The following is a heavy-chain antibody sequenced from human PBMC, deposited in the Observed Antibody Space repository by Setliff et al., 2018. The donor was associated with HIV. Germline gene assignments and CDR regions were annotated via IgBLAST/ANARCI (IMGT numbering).Heavy chain of an antibody. CDR3: ARENRGAAAGYNWFDP. V-gene: IGHV4-59*01. CDR2: IYYSGNT. D-gene: IGHD6-13*01. J-gene: IGHJ5*02. CDR1: GGSISSYY. Sequence: TLSLTCTVSGGSISSYYWSWIRQPPGKGLEWIGYIYYSGNTNYNPSLKSRVTMSVDTSKNHFSLKLSSVTAADTAVYYCARENRGAAAGYNWFDPWGQGTLVTVSS.